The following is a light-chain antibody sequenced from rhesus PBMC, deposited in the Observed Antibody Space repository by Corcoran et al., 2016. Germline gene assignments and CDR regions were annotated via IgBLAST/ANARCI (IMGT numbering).Light chain of an antibody. J-gene: IGKJ1*01. Sequence: DIQMTQPPSSLSASVGDTVTITCRASQSFSSSFAWYQQKPGKALKFLIYSASSLQSGVPSRFSGGKSGTDFTLTISSLQPEDITNYYCQQYYSYPRTFGQGTKVEIK. CDR2: SAS. CDR3: QQYYSYPRT. CDR1: QSFSSS. V-gene: IGKV1-46*01.